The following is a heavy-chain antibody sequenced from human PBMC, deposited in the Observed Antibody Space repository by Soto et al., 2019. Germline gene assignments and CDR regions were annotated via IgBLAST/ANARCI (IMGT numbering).Heavy chain of an antibody. CDR2: IVVGSGNT. V-gene: IGHV1-58*01. Sequence: ASVKVSCKASGFTFTSSAVQWVRQARGQRLEWIGWIVVGSGNTNYAQEFQERVTITRDMSTSTAYMELSSLRSEDTAVYYCAAAGLVVITPDAFDIWGQGTMVTVSS. D-gene: IGHD3-22*01. CDR1: GFTFTSSA. J-gene: IGHJ3*02. CDR3: AAAGLVVITPDAFDI.